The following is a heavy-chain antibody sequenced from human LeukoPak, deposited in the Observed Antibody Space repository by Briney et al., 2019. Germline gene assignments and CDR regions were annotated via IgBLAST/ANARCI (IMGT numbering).Heavy chain of an antibody. Sequence: SVKVSCKASGGTFSSYAISWVRQAPGQGLEWMGRIIPILGIANYAQKFQGRVTITADKSTSTAYMELSSLRSEDTAVYYCARDRPILSMGDDAFDIWGQGTMVTVSS. D-gene: IGHD3-16*01. CDR2: IIPILGIA. V-gene: IGHV1-69*04. CDR3: ARDRPILSMGDDAFDI. CDR1: GGTFSSYA. J-gene: IGHJ3*02.